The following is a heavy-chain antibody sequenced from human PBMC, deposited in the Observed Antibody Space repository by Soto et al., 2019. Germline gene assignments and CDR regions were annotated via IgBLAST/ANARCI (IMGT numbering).Heavy chain of an antibody. Sequence: SQPLCLTYTVVGGTSINHDWILLLKPPGKGLEWIGYIYYSGSTNYNHSLKSRVTISVDTSKNQFSLKLSSVTAADTAVYYCARDLWFGTNWFDPWGQGTLVTVS. CDR2: IYYSGST. D-gene: IGHD3-10*01. J-gene: IGHJ5*02. CDR3: ARDLWFGTNWFDP. V-gene: IGHV4-59*11. CDR1: GGTSINHD.